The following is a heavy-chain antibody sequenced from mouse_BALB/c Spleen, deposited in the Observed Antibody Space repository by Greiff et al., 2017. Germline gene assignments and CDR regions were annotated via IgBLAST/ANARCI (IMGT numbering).Heavy chain of an antibody. CDR3: ARSMITTLYFDY. V-gene: IGHV1-39*01. Sequence: EVQLQQTGPELVKPGASVKISCKASGYSFTDYIMLWVKQSHGKSLEWIGNINPYYGSTSYNLKFKGKATLTVDKSSSTAYMQLNSLTSEDSAVYYCARSMITTLYFDYWGQGTTLTVSS. D-gene: IGHD2-4*01. J-gene: IGHJ2*01. CDR2: INPYYGST. CDR1: GYSFTDYI.